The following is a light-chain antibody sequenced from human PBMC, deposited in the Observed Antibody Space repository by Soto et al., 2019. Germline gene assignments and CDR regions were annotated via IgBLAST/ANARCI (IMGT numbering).Light chain of an antibody. Sequence: DVVMTQSPLSLPVTLGQPASISCRSSQSLDYSDGNTYWNWFQQRPGQSPRRLIYQVSKRDSGVPDRFSGSGSATDFTLKISRVEAEDVGVYYCMQGTHWPYTFGQGTKLEIK. CDR1: QSLDYSDGNTY. CDR3: MQGTHWPYT. CDR2: QVS. V-gene: IGKV2-30*01. J-gene: IGKJ2*01.